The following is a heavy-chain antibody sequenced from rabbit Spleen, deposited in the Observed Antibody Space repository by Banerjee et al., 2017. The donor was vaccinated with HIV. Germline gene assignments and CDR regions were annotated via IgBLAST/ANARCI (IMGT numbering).Heavy chain of an antibody. CDR3: AKTHSSIDNRSFKL. CDR2: ILVSSGST. Sequence: QEQLVESGGGLVQPEGFLTLTCTASGFSFSNGFYMCWVRQAPGKGLEWIGCILVSSGSTWYASWAKGRFTISKTSSTTVTLQMTSLTAADTATYFCAKTHSSIDNRSFKLWGPGTLVTVS. V-gene: IGHV1S45*01. J-gene: IGHJ4*01. CDR1: GFSFSNGFY. D-gene: IGHD1-1*01.